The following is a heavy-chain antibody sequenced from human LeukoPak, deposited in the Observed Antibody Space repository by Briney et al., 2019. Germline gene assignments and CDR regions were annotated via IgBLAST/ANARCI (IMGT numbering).Heavy chain of an antibody. CDR3: AKAPKAGYCSGGNCYLFDY. CDR2: ISGSGGST. CDR1: GFTFSSYA. J-gene: IGHJ4*02. V-gene: IGHV3-23*01. Sequence: PGGSLRLSWAASGFTFSSYAMSWVRQAPGKGLEWASAISGSGGSTYYADSVKGRFTISRDNSKNTLYLQMNSLRAEDTAVYYCAKAPKAGYCSGGNCYLFDYWGQGTLVTVSS. D-gene: IGHD2-15*01.